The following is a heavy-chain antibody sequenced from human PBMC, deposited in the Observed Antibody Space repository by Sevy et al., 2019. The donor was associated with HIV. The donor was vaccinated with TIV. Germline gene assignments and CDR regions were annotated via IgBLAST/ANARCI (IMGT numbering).Heavy chain of an antibody. J-gene: IGHJ3*02. Sequence: GGSLRLSCAASGFTFSSYAMHWVRQAPGKGLEWVAVKSYDGSNKYYADSVKGRFTISRDNSKNTLYLQMNSLRAEDTAVYYCARDLYKRPPGGFDIWGQRTMVTVSS. V-gene: IGHV3-30-3*01. CDR1: GFTFSSYA. D-gene: IGHD1-1*01. CDR3: ARDLYKRPPGGFDI. CDR2: KSYDGSNK.